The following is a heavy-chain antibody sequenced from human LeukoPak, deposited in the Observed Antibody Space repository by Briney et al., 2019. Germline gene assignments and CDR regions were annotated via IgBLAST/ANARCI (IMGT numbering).Heavy chain of an antibody. CDR2: IYTSGST. J-gene: IGHJ4*02. V-gene: IGHV4-4*07. D-gene: IGHD6-19*01. Sequence: PSETLSLTCTVSGGSISSDYWSWIRQPAGKGLEWIGRIYTSGSTNYNPSLKSRVTISVDKYKNQFSLKLSTVTAPDTAVYYCAREPPIAVAGTIDYWGQGTLVTVSS. CDR3: AREPPIAVAGTIDY. CDR1: GGSISSDY.